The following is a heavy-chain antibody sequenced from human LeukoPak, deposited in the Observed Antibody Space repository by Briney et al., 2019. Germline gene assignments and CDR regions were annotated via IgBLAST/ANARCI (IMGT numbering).Heavy chain of an antibody. V-gene: IGHV3-30*19. CDR3: ARDQGVSSGWDYYYMDV. D-gene: IGHD6-19*01. Sequence: PGGSLRLSCAASGFTFSSYAMHWVRQAPGKGLEWVALISYDGSNKYYADSVKGRFTISRDNSKNTLYLQMNSLRAEDTAVYYCARDQGVSSGWDYYYMDVWGKGTTVTVSS. J-gene: IGHJ6*03. CDR1: GFTFSSYA. CDR2: ISYDGSNK.